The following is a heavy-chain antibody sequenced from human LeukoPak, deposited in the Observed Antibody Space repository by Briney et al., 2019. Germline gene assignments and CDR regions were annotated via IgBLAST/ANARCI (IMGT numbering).Heavy chain of an antibody. CDR2: IYYSGNT. CDR3: ARYCSSGSCHNWFDP. Sequence: SETLSLTCTVSGGSISSHYWSWIRQPPGKGLEWIGYIYYSGNTNHNPSLKSRVTISVDTSKNQFSLKLSSVTAADTAVYYCARYCSSGSCHNWFDPWGQGTLVTVSS. V-gene: IGHV4-59*11. J-gene: IGHJ5*02. CDR1: GGSISSHY. D-gene: IGHD2-15*01.